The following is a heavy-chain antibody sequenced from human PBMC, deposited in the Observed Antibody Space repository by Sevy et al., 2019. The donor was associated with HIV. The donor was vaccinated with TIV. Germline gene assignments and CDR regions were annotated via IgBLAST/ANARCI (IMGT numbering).Heavy chain of an antibody. V-gene: IGHV5-51*01. CDR3: ARLYEWSHFDF. J-gene: IGHJ4*02. CDR1: GYNFTTFW. Sequence: GESLKISCQGFGYNFTTFWIGWVRQLPGKGLEWIGVIYPGDSDARYSPSFQGQVTISADKSIRTAYLQWSSLKASDTAMYYCARLYEWSHFDFWGQGTLVTVSA. CDR2: IYPGDSDA. D-gene: IGHD3-3*01.